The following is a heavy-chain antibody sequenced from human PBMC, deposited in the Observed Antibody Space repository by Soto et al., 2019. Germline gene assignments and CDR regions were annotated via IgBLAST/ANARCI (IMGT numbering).Heavy chain of an antibody. V-gene: IGHV3-23*01. CDR3: ARSYGSGPPH. CDR2: ITNSGTGT. Sequence: EVHLLESGGGLVQPGGSLRLSCAASGFTFSSYALTWVRQAPGKGLEWVSAITNSGTGTYYIDSVKGRFTISRDNSKNTVSLQMHSLRAEDTAVYYCARSYGSGPPHWGQGILVTVSS. D-gene: IGHD3-10*01. J-gene: IGHJ4*02. CDR1: GFTFSSYA.